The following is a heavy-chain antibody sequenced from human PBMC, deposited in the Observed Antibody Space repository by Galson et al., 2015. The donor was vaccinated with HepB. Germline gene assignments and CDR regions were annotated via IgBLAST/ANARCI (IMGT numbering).Heavy chain of an antibody. Sequence: SLRLSCAASGFIFSRNGMHWVRQAPGKGLEWVAFIWYDGSNKYYADSVKGRFTISRDNSKSTVYLQMNSLRAEDTAVYYCARDSTYYNFWSGYQMGMDVWGQGTTVTVSS. D-gene: IGHD3-3*01. V-gene: IGHV3-33*01. CDR1: GFIFSRNG. CDR3: ARDSTYYNFWSGYQMGMDV. CDR2: IWYDGSNK. J-gene: IGHJ6*02.